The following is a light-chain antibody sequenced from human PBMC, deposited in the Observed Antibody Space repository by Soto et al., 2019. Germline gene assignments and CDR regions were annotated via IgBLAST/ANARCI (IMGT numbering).Light chain of an antibody. CDR1: QSVKSS. J-gene: IGKJ4*01. CDR2: DAS. Sequence: EVVLTQSPAILSLSPGERATLSCRASQSVKSSLAWYQQKPGQPPRLLIYDASHRATGIPARFSGSGSGTDFTLTISSLEPEDVAVYFCQQRSNSPPVTFGGGTKVQI. CDR3: QQRSNSPPVT. V-gene: IGKV3-11*01.